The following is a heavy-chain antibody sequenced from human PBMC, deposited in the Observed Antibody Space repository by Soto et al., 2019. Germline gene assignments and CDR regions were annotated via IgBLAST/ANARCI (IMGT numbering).Heavy chain of an antibody. V-gene: IGHV1-18*01. Sequence: ASVKVSCKASGYTFTSYGISWVRQAPGQGLEWMGWISAYNGNTNYAQKLQGRVTMTKEKSTSTAYMELRSLRSDDTAVYYCARASIAVAGTVPFDYWGQGTLVTVSS. CDR1: GYTFTSYG. D-gene: IGHD6-19*01. CDR2: ISAYNGNT. CDR3: ARASIAVAGTVPFDY. J-gene: IGHJ4*02.